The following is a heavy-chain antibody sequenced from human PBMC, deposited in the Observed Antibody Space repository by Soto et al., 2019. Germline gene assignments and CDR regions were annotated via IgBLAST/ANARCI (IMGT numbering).Heavy chain of an antibody. J-gene: IGHJ4*02. D-gene: IGHD2-15*01. Sequence: SETLSFTCAVSGGSFSDFYWTWIRQLPGKGLEWIGEINHIGYTNYNPSLESRVAISVDTSKNQFSLNLRSVTAADTAVYYCGPRGAVAPRGYWGQGILVTVSS. CDR1: GGSFSDFY. CDR3: GPRGAVAPRGY. CDR2: INHIGYT. V-gene: IGHV4-34*01.